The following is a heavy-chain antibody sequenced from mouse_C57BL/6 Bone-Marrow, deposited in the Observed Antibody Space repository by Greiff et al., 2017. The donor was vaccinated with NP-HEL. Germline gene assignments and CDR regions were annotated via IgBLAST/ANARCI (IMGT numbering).Heavy chain of an antibody. CDR1: GYTFTSYW. CDR2: IYPGNSDT. CDR3: TRFSYGSSCNWYFDV. D-gene: IGHD1-1*01. Sequence: VQLQQSGPVLARPGASVKMSCKTSGYTFTSYWMHWVKQRPGQGLEWIGAIYPGNSDTSYNQKFKGKAKLTAVTSASTAYMELSSLTNEDSAVYYCTRFSYGSSCNWYFDVWGTGTTVTVSS. J-gene: IGHJ1*03. V-gene: IGHV1-5*01.